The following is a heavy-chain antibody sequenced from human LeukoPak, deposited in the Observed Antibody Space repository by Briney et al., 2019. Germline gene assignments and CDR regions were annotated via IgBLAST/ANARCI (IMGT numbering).Heavy chain of an antibody. J-gene: IGHJ6*02. Sequence: SVKVSCKASGGTFSSYAISWVRQAPGQGLEWMGGIIPIFGTANYAQKFQGRVTITADESTSTAYVELSSLRSEDTVVYYCAIKTTVTTLGAYYYYGMDVWGQGTTVTVSS. V-gene: IGHV1-69*13. CDR1: GGTFSSYA. CDR3: AIKTTVTTLGAYYYYGMDV. CDR2: IIPIFGTA. D-gene: IGHD4-17*01.